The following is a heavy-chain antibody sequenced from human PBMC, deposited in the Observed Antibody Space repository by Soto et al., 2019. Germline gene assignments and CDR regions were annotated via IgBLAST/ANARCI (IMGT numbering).Heavy chain of an antibody. Sequence: GASVNVSCKPSGGTFSSYTISWVRQAPGQGRECMGGIIPIFGTANYAQKFQGRVTIPADESTSTAYMELSSLRSEDTAVYYCANGSGSYYNGYYYYGMDVWGQGTTVTVSS. CDR3: ANGSGSYYNGYYYYGMDV. CDR2: IIPIFGTA. J-gene: IGHJ6*02. D-gene: IGHD3-10*01. CDR1: GGTFSSYT. V-gene: IGHV1-69*13.